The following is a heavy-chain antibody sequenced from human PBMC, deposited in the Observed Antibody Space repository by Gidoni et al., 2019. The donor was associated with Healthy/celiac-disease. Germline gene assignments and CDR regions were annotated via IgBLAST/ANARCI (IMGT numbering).Heavy chain of an antibody. D-gene: IGHD2-15*01. V-gene: IGHV3-48*03. J-gene: IGHJ4*02. CDR1: GFTLRSYE. CDR3: ARDRDCSGGSCYFAY. Sequence: EVQLVESGVGLVQPGGSLRHSCAASGFTLRSYELNWVRQAPGKGLEWVSYIRSSGSTIYYADSVKGRFTISRDNAKNSLYLQINSLRAEDTAVYYCARDRDCSGGSCYFAYWGQGTLVTVSS. CDR2: IRSSGSTI.